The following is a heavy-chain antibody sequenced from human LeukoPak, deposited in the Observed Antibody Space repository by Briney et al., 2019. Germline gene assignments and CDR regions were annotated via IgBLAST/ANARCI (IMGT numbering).Heavy chain of an antibody. D-gene: IGHD2-2*01. J-gene: IGHJ4*02. V-gene: IGHV4-61*05. CDR1: GGSITSSDRH. CDR2: IYYSGST. CDR3: ARHKRSVVLAAIDY. Sequence: SETLSLTCAVSGGSITSSDRHWGWIRQPPGKGLEWIGYIYYSGSTNYNPSLKSRVTISVDTSKNQFSLKLSSVTAADTAVYYCARHKRSVVLAAIDYWGQGTLVTVSS.